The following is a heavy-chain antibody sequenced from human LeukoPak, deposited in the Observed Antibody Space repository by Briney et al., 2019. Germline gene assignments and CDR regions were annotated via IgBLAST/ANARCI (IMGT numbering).Heavy chain of an antibody. V-gene: IGHV3-7*01. D-gene: IGHD6-13*01. CDR2: INPDGTKT. Sequence: GGSLRLSCAASGFTFTSFWMTWVRQSPGKGLEWVANINPDGTKTTYVDSVKGRFTISRDNAKNSGFLHMRSLRAEDTAVYYCATAPAAADSSWGQGTLVAVSS. CDR1: GFTFTSFW. J-gene: IGHJ5*02. CDR3: ATAPAAADSS.